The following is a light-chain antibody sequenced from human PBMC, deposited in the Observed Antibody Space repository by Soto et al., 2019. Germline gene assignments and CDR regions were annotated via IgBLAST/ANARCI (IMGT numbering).Light chain of an antibody. CDR3: QQTFSTYVS. V-gene: IGKV1-39*01. CDR2: AAS. CDR1: QTISSY. J-gene: IGKJ4*01. Sequence: TCRASQTISSYLHWYLLKPGQAPKLLIYAASSLQSGVPSRFSGSGSGTEFTLTISSLQPEDFATYFCQQTFSTYVSFGGGTKVDIK.